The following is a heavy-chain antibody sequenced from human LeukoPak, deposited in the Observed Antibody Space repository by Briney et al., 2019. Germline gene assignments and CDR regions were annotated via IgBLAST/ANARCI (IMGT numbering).Heavy chain of an antibody. CDR1: GFTFDNYA. CDR2: ISWDGGST. CDR3: AKDATYYYDSSGYYPDY. D-gene: IGHD3-22*01. V-gene: IGHV3-43D*03. Sequence: GGSLRLSCAASGFTFDNYAMHWVRQAPGKGLEWVSLISWDGGSTYYADSVKGRFTISRDNSKNSLYLQMNSLRAEDTALYYCAKDATYYYDSSGYYPDYWGQGTLVTVSS. J-gene: IGHJ4*02.